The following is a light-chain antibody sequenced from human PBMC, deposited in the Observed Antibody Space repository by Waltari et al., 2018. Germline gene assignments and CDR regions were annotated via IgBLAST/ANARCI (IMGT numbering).Light chain of an antibody. CDR1: QSISSW. J-gene: IGKJ3*01. V-gene: IGKV1-5*03. CDR3: QQYNSYPFT. CDR2: KAS. Sequence: DIQMTQSPSTLSASVGDRVPIPCRASQSISSWLAWYQQKPGKAPKLLIYKASSLESGVPSRFSGSGSGTEFTLTISSLQPDDFATYYCQQYNSYPFTFGPGTKVDIK.